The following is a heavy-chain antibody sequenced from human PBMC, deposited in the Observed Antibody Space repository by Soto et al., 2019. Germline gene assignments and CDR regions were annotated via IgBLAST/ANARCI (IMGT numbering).Heavy chain of an antibody. V-gene: IGHV3-15*01. CDR2: IKSKTDGGTT. D-gene: IGHD1-26*01. Sequence: PGGSLRLSCAASGFTFSNAWMSWVRQAPGKGLEWVGRIKSKTDGGTTDYAAPVKGRFTISRDDSKNTLYLQMNSLKTEDTAVYYCTTGGAALYYYYYGMDVWGQGTTVTVS. CDR3: TTGGAALYYYYYGMDV. CDR1: GFTFSNAW. J-gene: IGHJ6*02.